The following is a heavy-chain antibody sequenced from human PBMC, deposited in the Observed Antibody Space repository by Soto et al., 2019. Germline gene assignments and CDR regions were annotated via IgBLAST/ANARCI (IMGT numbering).Heavy chain of an antibody. J-gene: IGHJ4*02. CDR2: ISSSSTNI. CDR1: GFSFSSYS. V-gene: IGHV3-21*01. CDR3: TRHTTNPYKIDY. Sequence: EVHLVESGGGLVTPGGSLRLSCAASGFSFSSYSMNWVRQAPGKGLEWVSSISSSSTNIYHADSVKGRFTISRDNAKNSLYLQMNSLRAEDTAVYYCTRHTTNPYKIDYWGQGTLVTVSA. D-gene: IGHD1-1*01.